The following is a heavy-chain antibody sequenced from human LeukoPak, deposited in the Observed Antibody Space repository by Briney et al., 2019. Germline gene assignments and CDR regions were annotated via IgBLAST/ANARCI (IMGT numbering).Heavy chain of an antibody. CDR3: AAAVTTGRAEHY. CDR1: GFNFNSYA. J-gene: IGHJ4*02. Sequence: GGSLRLSCTASGFNFNSYAMSWVRQAPGKGLEWVSTISAGGGNTYYADSVKGRFTISRDNSRNTVYLQMNSLRADDTAVYYCAAAVTTGRAEHYWGQGTLVTVSS. D-gene: IGHD4-17*01. V-gene: IGHV3-23*01. CDR2: ISAGGGNT.